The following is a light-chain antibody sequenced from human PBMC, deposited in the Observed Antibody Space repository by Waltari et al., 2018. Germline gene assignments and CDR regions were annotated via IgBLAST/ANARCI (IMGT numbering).Light chain of an antibody. CDR1: SSNIGSHF. J-gene: IGLJ3*02. Sequence: QSVLTQPPSVSAAPGQKVTISCSGSSSNIGSHFVSWYQYFTGTAPKVLMYENDQRPSGIPDRFSGSRSGTSATLAITGLQTGDEADYYCGTWDNSLNAWVFGGGTRLTVL. V-gene: IGLV1-51*02. CDR3: GTWDNSLNAWV. CDR2: END.